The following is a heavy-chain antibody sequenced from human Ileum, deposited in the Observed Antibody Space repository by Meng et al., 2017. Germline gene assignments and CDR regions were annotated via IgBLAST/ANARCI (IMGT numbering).Heavy chain of an antibody. V-gene: IGHV4-61*08. CDR3: ARDHWGSLDY. D-gene: IGHD7-27*01. Sequence: QVRLRGCGPGLVRPSVTLSLLCTVSGGSVSTSEYQWGWIRQPPGKGLEWIGYAGTNYNPSLKSRVIISVDTSKRQFSLKLTSVTAADTAVYYCARDHWGSLDYWGQGILVTVSS. CDR1: GGSVSTSEYQ. CDR2: AGT. J-gene: IGHJ4*02.